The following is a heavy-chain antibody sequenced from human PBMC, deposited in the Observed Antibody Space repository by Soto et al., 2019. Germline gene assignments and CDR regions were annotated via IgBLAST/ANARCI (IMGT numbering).Heavy chain of an antibody. CDR1: GASISSGDYY. Sequence: QVHLQESGPGLVKPSQTLSLTCTVSGASISSGDYYWNWIRQPPGKGLEWIGYIYHSGITYYNPSLKSRVTISADASKIQFSLKMSSVTAADTAVYYCARAPSSLEWLFYGMDVWGQGTTVTVSS. D-gene: IGHD3-3*01. CDR3: ARAPSSLEWLFYGMDV. CDR2: IYHSGIT. J-gene: IGHJ6*02. V-gene: IGHV4-30-4*01.